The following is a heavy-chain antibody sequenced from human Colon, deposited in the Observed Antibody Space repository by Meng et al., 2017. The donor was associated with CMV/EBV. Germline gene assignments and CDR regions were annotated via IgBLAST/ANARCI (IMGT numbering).Heavy chain of an antibody. CDR2: IDTRSSSI. D-gene: IGHD2-8*01. V-gene: IGHV3-21*01. CDR3: ARREMDTGAFDI. J-gene: IGHJ3*02. CDR1: GFRFMSYS. Sequence: GESLKISCVASGFRFMSYSMIWVRQAPGKGLECVSSIDTRSSSIDYVDSVKGRFTISRDNSKNTVYLQMKTMRVEDTAVYYCARREMDTGAFDIWGQGTMVTVSS.